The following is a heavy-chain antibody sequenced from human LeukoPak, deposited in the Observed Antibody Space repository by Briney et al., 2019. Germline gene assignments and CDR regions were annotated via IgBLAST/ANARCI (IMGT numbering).Heavy chain of an antibody. CDR2: IWYDGSNK. J-gene: IGHJ4*02. CDR1: GSTFSSYG. Sequence: GGSLRLSCAASGSTFSSYGMHWVRQAPGKGLEWVAVIWYDGSNKYYADSVKGRFTISRDNSKNTLYLQMNSLRAEDTAVYYCAGSRYSSGWYGVLDYWGQGTLVTVSS. D-gene: IGHD6-19*01. CDR3: AGSRYSSGWYGVLDY. V-gene: IGHV3-33*01.